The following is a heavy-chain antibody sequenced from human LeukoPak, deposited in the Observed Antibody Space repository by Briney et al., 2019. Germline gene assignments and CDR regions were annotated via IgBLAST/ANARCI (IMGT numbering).Heavy chain of an antibody. J-gene: IGHJ1*01. CDR2: IRHDETNQ. CDR3: AKEYTPSSPLGEFAS. V-gene: IGHV3-30*02. CDR1: GSTLRSFA. D-gene: IGHD6-6*01. Sequence: GGSLRLSCVVSGSTLRSFAIHWVRQAPGKGLEWVALIRHDETNQYYADSVQGRFTISRDTSRNTVYLQMNNLRVEDTAVYYCAKEYTPSSPLGEFASWGQGTLVTVSS.